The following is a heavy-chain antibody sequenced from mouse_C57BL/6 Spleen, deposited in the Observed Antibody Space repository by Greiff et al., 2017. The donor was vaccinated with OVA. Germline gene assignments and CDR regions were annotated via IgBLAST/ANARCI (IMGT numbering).Heavy chain of an antibody. V-gene: IGHV14-4*01. D-gene: IGHD2-12*01. J-gene: IGHJ3*01. CDR3: TSYYKAD. Sequence: VQLQQSGAELVRPGASVKLSCTASGFTITDDYMHWVKQRPEQGLEWIGWIDPENGDTEYASKFQGKATITADTSSNTAYLQLSSLTSEDTAVYYCTSYYKADWGQGTLVTVSA. CDR2: IDPENGDT. CDR1: GFTITDDY.